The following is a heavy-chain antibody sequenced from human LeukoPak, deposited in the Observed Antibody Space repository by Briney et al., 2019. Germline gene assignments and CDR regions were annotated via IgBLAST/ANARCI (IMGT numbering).Heavy chain of an antibody. CDR1: GGSINSYY. CDR2: IYYSGST. J-gene: IGHJ6*02. V-gene: IGHV4-59*01. D-gene: IGHD6-13*01. CDR3: ARRAAFYYSLGV. Sequence: SETLSPTCIVSGGSINSYYWSWVRQPPGKGLEWIGYIYYSGSTNYNPSLKSRVTFSVDTSKNEFSLKLTSVTAADTAVYYCARRAAFYYSLGVWGQGTTVTVSS.